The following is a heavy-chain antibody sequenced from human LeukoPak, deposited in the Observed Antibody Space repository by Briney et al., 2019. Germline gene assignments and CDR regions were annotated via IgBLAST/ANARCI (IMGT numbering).Heavy chain of an antibody. D-gene: IGHD3-22*01. CDR3: ARSPGSYYYDSTGYYLFDY. V-gene: IGHV4-34*01. CDR2: INHSGST. J-gene: IGHJ4*01. Sequence: PSETLSLTCAVYGGSFSGYYWSWIRQPPGKGLEWIGEINHSGSTNYDPSLKSRVTISVDTSKNQFSLKLSSVTAADTAVYYCARSPGSYYYDSTGYYLFDYWSQGTRVTVSS. CDR1: GGSFSGYY.